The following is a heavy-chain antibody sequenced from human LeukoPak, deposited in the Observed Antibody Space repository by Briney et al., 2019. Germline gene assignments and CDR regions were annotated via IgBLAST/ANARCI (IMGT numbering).Heavy chain of an antibody. D-gene: IGHD3-22*01. CDR2: IFYVGST. J-gene: IGHJ3*02. Sequence: SETLSLTCTVSGDSIGSHYWSWIPQPPGKGLGWIGYIFYVGSTNYNPSLKSRVTISVDTSKNQFSLKLNPVTAADAAVYYCARDYYDSRGEAFDIWGQGTMVTVSS. CDR1: GDSIGSHY. CDR3: ARDYYDSRGEAFDI. V-gene: IGHV4-59*11.